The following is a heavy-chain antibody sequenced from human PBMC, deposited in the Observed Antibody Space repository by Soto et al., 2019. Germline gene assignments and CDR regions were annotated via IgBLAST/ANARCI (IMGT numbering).Heavy chain of an antibody. V-gene: IGHV3-53*05. J-gene: IGHJ4*02. CDR1: GFTFSTSA. CDR3: ARAGFSTSWLGLLGTGAHGVEIDF. D-gene: IGHD6-13*01. Sequence: HPGGSLRLSCAASGFTFSTSAMSWVRRAPGKGLEWVSGINSDDSKHYIASVRGRFTISRDNSKNTLFLQMNSLRSDDTAVYYCARAGFSTSWLGLLGTGAHGVEIDFWGQGTLVTVSS. CDR2: INSDDSK.